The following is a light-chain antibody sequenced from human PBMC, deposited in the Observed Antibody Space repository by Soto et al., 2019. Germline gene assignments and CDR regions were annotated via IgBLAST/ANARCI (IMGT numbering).Light chain of an antibody. J-gene: IGKJ3*01. V-gene: IGKV1-27*01. CDR1: QDIRNF. CDR2: AAS. Sequence: DIQMTQSPTSLSASVGDRVTITCRASQDIRNFVAWYQQKPGKAPKLLIYAASTLQSGVPSRFSGSESGTDFTLTINSLQPDDVATYSCQKYSSVPVFGPGTKVEIK. CDR3: QKYSSVPV.